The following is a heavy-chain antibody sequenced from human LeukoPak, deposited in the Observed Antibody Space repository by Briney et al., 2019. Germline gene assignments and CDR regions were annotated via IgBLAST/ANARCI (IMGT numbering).Heavy chain of an antibody. Sequence: SETPSLTCTVSGGSISSSSYYWGWIRQPPGKGLEWIGSIYYSGSTYYNPSLKSRVTISVDTSKNQFSLKLSSVTAADTAVYYCASPLIAVAGSFDYWGQGTLVTVSS. CDR1: GGSISSSSYY. CDR2: IYYSGST. CDR3: ASPLIAVAGSFDY. D-gene: IGHD6-19*01. J-gene: IGHJ4*02. V-gene: IGHV4-39*05.